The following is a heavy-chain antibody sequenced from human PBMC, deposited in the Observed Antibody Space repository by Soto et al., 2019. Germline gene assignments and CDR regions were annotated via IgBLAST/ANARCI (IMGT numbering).Heavy chain of an antibody. J-gene: IGHJ6*02. CDR3: YAVVITPYYGMDV. CDR1: GGSISSGGYF. Sequence: SETLSLTCTVSGGSISSGGYFWNWIRQHPGKGLEWIGYIYYSGSTYYNPSLKSRVTISVDTSKNQFSLKLSSVTAADTAVYYCYAVVITPYYGMDVWGQGTTVTVSS. D-gene: IGHD3-22*01. CDR2: IYYSGST. V-gene: IGHV4-30-4*08.